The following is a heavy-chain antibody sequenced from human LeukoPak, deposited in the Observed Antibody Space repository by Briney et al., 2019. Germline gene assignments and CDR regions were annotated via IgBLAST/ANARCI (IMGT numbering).Heavy chain of an antibody. CDR1: GFTFSSYD. CDR2: ISGSGGST. J-gene: IGHJ5*01. CDR3: AKDRHAPGRYCSSTTCFPFDS. D-gene: IGHD2-2*01. V-gene: IGHV3-23*01. Sequence: GGSLRLSCAASGFTFSSYDMSWVRQAPGKGLEWVSAISGSGGSTYYADSVKDRFTISRDNSKSTLYLQMNSLRAEDTAVYYCAKDRHAPGRYCSSTTCFPFDSWGQGTLVTVSS.